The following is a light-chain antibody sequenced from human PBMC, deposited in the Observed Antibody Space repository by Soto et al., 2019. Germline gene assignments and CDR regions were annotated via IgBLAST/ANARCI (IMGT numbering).Light chain of an antibody. V-gene: IGLV1-40*01. Sequence: QSVLTQPPSVSGAPGQRVTISCTGSSSNIGAGYIHWYQQLPGTAPKLLIYGNSNRPSGVPDRFSGSKSGTSASLAITGLQAEDEADYYCQSYDSSLSGWVFGGGTQLTVL. CDR1: SSNIGAGY. J-gene: IGLJ3*02. CDR2: GNS. CDR3: QSYDSSLSGWV.